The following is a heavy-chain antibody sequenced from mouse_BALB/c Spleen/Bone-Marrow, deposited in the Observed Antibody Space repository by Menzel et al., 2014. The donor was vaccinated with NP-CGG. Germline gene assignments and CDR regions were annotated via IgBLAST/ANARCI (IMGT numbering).Heavy chain of an antibody. Sequence: EVKLVESGGGLVQPGGSLRLSCAHSGFTFTDYYMSWVRQPPGKALEWLGFIRNKANSYTTEYSASVKGRFTISRDNSQSILYLQMNTLRAEDSATYYCARDKYGSFDYWGQGATLTVSS. CDR1: GFTFTDYY. CDR2: IRNKANSYTT. D-gene: IGHD2-10*02. CDR3: ARDKYGSFDY. J-gene: IGHJ2*01. V-gene: IGHV7-3*02.